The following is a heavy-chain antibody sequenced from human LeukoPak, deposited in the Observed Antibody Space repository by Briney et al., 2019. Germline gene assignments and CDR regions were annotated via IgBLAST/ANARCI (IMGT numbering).Heavy chain of an antibody. CDR1: GYTFTNHY. D-gene: IGHD4-17*01. Sequence: ASVKVSCKASGYTFTNHYMHWVRQAPGQGLEWMGWINPNSGGTSFAQKFQGRVTMTRDTSISTAYMEMSRLRSDDTAVYYCAREMGFGDYLFDYWGQGTLVTVSS. J-gene: IGHJ4*02. CDR3: AREMGFGDYLFDY. V-gene: IGHV1-2*02. CDR2: INPNSGGT.